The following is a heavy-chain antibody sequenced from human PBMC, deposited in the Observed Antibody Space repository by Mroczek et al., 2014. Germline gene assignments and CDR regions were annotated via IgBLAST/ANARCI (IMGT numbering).Heavy chain of an antibody. V-gene: IGHV1-8*01. CDR3: ARGRDTHSSSWYWSGRSNWFDP. J-gene: IGHJ5*02. Sequence: QVQLVQSGAEVKKPGASVKVSCKASGYTFTSYDINWVRQATGQGLEWMGWMNPNSGNTGYAQKFQGRVTMTRNTSISTAYMELSSLRSEDTAVYYCARGRDTHSSSWYWSGRSNWFDPWGQGTLVTVSS. CDR2: MNPNSGNT. CDR1: GYTFTSYD. D-gene: IGHD6-13*01.